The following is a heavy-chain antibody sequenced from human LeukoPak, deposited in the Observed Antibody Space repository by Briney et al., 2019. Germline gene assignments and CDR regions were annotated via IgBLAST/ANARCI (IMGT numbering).Heavy chain of an antibody. J-gene: IGHJ4*02. CDR2: MNPNSGNT. Sequence: ASMKVSCKASGYTFASYDINWVRQATGQGLEWMGWMNPNSGNTGYAQKFRGRVTMTRNTSISTAYMELSGLTSEDTATYYCARRLSGSSGPPSDYWGQGTLVTVSS. CDR1: GYTFASYD. D-gene: IGHD3-22*01. V-gene: IGHV1-8*01. CDR3: ARRLSGSSGPPSDY.